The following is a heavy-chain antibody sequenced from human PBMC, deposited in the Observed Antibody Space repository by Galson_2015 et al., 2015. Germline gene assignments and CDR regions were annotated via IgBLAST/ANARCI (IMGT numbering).Heavy chain of an antibody. CDR2: IWYDGSNK. CDR3: ARDSHSTRYYHDSSGYGMDV. CDR1: GFTFSSYG. Sequence: SLRLSCAASGFTFSSYGMHWVRQAPGKGLEWVAVIWYDGSNKYYADSVKGRFTISRDNSKNTLYLQMNSLRVEDTAVYYCARDSHSTRYYHDSSGYGMDVWGQGTTVTVPS. D-gene: IGHD3-22*01. J-gene: IGHJ6*02. V-gene: IGHV3-33*01.